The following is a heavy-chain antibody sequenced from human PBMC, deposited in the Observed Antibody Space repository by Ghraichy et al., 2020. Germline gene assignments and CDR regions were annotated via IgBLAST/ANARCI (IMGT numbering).Heavy chain of an antibody. CDR1: GFTFNKYW. CDR2: IRHDGDEK. Sequence: GGSLRLSCAASGFTFNKYWMTWVRQAPGKGLEWVANIRHDGDEKYYVDSVKGRFTISRDNAKNSLYLQMNSLRAEDTAVYYCARPREVLWYYSMNVWGQGTTVTVSS. D-gene: IGHD6-13*01. CDR3: ARPREVLWYYSMNV. J-gene: IGHJ6*02. V-gene: IGHV3-7*01.